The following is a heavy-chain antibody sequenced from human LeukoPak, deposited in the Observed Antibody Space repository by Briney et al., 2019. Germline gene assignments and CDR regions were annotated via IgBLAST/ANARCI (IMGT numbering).Heavy chain of an antibody. J-gene: IGHJ4*02. D-gene: IGHD6-19*01. V-gene: IGHV3-23*01. CDR1: GVTLSSYA. CDR3: AKNTQWLVPPDFDY. Sequence: GGSLRLSCAASGVTLSSYAMSWVRQAPGKGLEWVSAIDSGGSTYYADSVKGRFTISRDNSKSTLWLQMNSLRAEDTAVYYCAKNTQWLVPPDFDYWGQGTLVTVSS. CDR2: IDSGGST.